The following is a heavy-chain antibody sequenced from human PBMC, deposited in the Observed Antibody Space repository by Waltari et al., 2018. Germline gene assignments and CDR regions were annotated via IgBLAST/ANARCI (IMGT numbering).Heavy chain of an antibody. D-gene: IGHD5-12*01. Sequence: QVQLQESGPGLVKPSETLSLTCTVSGGSISSYYWSWNRQPAGEGLEWIGRINTSGNTKFNPSLESRVTVSVDTSKNQFSLKLSSVTAADTAVYYCARSYSGYDYDSWGQGTLVTVSS. CDR3: ARSYSGYDYDS. V-gene: IGHV4-4*07. J-gene: IGHJ4*02. CDR2: INTSGNT. CDR1: GGSISSYY.